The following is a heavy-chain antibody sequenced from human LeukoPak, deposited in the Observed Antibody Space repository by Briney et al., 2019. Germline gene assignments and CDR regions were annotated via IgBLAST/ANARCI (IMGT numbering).Heavy chain of an antibody. Sequence: PGGSLRLSCAASGFTFSSYCMHWVRQGPGKGLVWVSRISTDGSSTDYADAVRGRFTISRENAKNTLYLQMNSLRAEGTAVYYCARTRTLPIAGGFDTWGQGSLVTVSS. J-gene: IGHJ5*02. CDR2: ISTDGSST. D-gene: IGHD3-16*01. CDR1: GFTFSSYC. V-gene: IGHV3-74*01. CDR3: ARTRTLPIAGGFDT.